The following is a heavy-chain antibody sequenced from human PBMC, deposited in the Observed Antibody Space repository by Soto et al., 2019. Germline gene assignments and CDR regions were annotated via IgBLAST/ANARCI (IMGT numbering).Heavy chain of an antibody. CDR3: AKDGSGGDYYYYYGMDV. V-gene: IGHV3-9*01. CDR1: GFMFSSLW. CDR2: ISWNSGSI. Sequence: GGSLRLSCATSGFMFSSLWMSWVRQAPGKGLEWVSGISWNSGSIGYADSVKGRFTISRDNAKNSLYLQMNSLRAEDTALYYCAKDGSGGDYYYYYGMDVWGQGTTVTVSS. J-gene: IGHJ6*02. D-gene: IGHD2-15*01.